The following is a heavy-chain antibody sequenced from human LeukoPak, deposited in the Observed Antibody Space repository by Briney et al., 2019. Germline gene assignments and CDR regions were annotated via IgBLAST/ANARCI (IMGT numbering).Heavy chain of an antibody. V-gene: IGHV1-69*13. CDR1: GGTFSSYA. CDR3: ARAKVAATPWYYYYGMDV. Sequence: ASVNVSCKASGGTFSSYAISWVRQAPGQGLEWMGGIIPIFGTANYAQKFQGRVTITADESTSTAYMELSSLRSEDTAVYYCARAKVAATPWYYYYGMDVWGQGTTVTVSS. D-gene: IGHD2-15*01. CDR2: IIPIFGTA. J-gene: IGHJ6*02.